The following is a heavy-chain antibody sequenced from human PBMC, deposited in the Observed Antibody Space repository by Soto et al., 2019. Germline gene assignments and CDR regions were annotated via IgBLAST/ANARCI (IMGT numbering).Heavy chain of an antibody. V-gene: IGHV4-4*07. Sequence: SETLSLTCTVSGGSISSYYWSWLRQPAGKGLEWIGRIYTSGSTNYNPSLKSRVTMSVDTSKNQFSLKLSSVTAADTAVYYCAREYYDFWSGSRGAYYYGMDVWGQGTTVTVSS. CDR3: AREYYDFWSGSRGAYYYGMDV. D-gene: IGHD3-3*01. CDR2: IYTSGST. CDR1: GGSISSYY. J-gene: IGHJ6*02.